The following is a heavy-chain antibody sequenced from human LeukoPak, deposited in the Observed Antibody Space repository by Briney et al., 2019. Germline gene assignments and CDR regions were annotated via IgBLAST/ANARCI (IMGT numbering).Heavy chain of an antibody. Sequence: PSQTLSLTCTVSGGSISSGGYYWSWIRQPPGKGLEWIGYIYHSGSTYYNPSLKSRVTISVDRSKNQFSLKLSSVTAADTAVYYCARERPGLYDLWSGYLDYWGQGTLVTVSS. V-gene: IGHV4-30-2*01. J-gene: IGHJ4*02. CDR2: IYHSGST. D-gene: IGHD3-3*01. CDR3: ARERPGLYDLWSGYLDY. CDR1: GGSISSGGYY.